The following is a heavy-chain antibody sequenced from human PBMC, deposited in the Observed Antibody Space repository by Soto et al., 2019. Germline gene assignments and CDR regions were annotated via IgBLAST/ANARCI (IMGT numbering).Heavy chain of an antibody. V-gene: IGHV3-21*01. J-gene: IGHJ4*02. CDR3: AREDSIIIPAVSDF. Sequence: GGSLRLSCTVSGFAFNNYGINWVRQAPGKGLEWVSSISKSDYTYYSDSVKGRFAISRDNAKSSVSLQMNTLRVEDTAVYYCAREDSIIIPAVSDFWGQGALVTVSS. CDR1: GFAFNNYG. D-gene: IGHD2-2*01. CDR2: ISKSDYT.